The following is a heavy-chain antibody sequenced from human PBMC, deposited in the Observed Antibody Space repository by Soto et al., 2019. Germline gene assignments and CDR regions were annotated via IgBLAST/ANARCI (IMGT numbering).Heavy chain of an antibody. D-gene: IGHD1-26*01. Sequence: EVQLVESGGGLVQPGGSLRLSCAASRFTFSDHYMDWVRQAPGKGLEWVARSRNRVNSHTTEYAASVKGRFTISRDESKSSLYLQMNSLKIEDTAVYYCTRGLLGGAPSYTFHGMDVWGQGTTVTVS. CDR1: RFTFSDHY. J-gene: IGHJ6*01. V-gene: IGHV3-72*01. CDR3: TRGLLGGAPSYTFHGMDV. CDR2: SRNRVNSHTT.